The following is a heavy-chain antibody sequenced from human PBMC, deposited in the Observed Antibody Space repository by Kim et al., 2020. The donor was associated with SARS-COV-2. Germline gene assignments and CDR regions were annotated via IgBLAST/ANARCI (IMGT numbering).Heavy chain of an antibody. CDR3: ARGRYFDWLLADYYYYYMDV. CDR1: GFTFSSYA. CDR2: ISYDGSNK. D-gene: IGHD3-9*01. Sequence: GGSLRLSCAASGFTFSSYAMHWVRQAPGKGLEWVAVISYDGSNKYYADSVKGRFTISRDNSKNTLYLQMNSLRAEDTAVYYCARGRYFDWLLADYYYYYMDVWGKGTTVTVSS. J-gene: IGHJ6*03. V-gene: IGHV3-30-3*01.